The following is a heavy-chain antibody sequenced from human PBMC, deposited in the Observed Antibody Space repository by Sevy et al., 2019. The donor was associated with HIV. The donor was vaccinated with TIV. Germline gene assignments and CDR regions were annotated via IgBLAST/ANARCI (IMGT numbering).Heavy chain of an antibody. CDR2: ISYDGSNK. V-gene: IGHV3-30-3*01. J-gene: IGHJ5*02. CDR3: ARDQHDYGGNLRTGWFDP. CDR1: GFTFSSYA. D-gene: IGHD4-17*01. Sequence: GGSLRLSCAASGFTFSSYAMHWVRQAPGKGLEWVAVISYDGSNKYYADSVKGRFTISRDNAKSTMYLQMNSLMAEDTAVYYCARDQHDYGGNLRTGWFDPWGQGTLVTVSS.